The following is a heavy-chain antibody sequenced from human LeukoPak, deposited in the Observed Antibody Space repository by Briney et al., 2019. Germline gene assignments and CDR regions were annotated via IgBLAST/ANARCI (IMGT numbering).Heavy chain of an antibody. CDR2: IYSGGST. V-gene: IGHV3-53*01. J-gene: IGHJ6*02. Sequence: GGSLRLSCAASGFTVSSNYMSWVRQAPGKGLEWVSVIYSGGSTYYADSAKGQFTISRDNSKNTLYLQMNSLRAEDTAVYYCARAMVRPRMDVWGQGTTVTVSS. CDR1: GFTVSSNY. CDR3: ARAMVRPRMDV. D-gene: IGHD3-10*01.